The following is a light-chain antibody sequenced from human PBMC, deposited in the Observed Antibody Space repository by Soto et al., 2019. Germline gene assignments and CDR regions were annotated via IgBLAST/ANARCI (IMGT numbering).Light chain of an antibody. CDR2: DAT. J-gene: IGLJ3*02. CDR1: SSNIGNNA. Sequence: QSVLTQPPSVSAAPRQRVTISCSGGSSNIGNNAVNWYQHVPGRAPKLVIHDATRVASGVSDRFSRSNSGTSATLAISNLQSEDDADYYCAAWDDSLNGPVFGGGTKVTVL. V-gene: IGLV1-36*01. CDR3: AAWDDSLNGPV.